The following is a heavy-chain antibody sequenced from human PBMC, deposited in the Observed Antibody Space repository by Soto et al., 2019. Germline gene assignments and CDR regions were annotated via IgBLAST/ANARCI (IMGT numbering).Heavy chain of an antibody. CDR2: IWYDGSNK. CDR1: GFTFRNYG. J-gene: IGHJ5*02. V-gene: IGHV3-33*01. CDR3: ARDVRSRRYDL. D-gene: IGHD3-10*02. Sequence: QVQLVESGGGVVQPGRSLRLSCAASGFTFRNYGMHWVRQAPGKGLEWLAVIWYDGSNKYYADSVKGRFTISRDNSKNTLYLEMNSLRDEDTAVYYCARDVRSRRYDLRGQGTLVIVSS.